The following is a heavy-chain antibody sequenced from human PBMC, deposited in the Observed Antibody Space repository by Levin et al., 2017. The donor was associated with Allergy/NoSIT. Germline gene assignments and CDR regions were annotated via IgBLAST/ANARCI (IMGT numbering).Heavy chain of an antibody. V-gene: IGHV4-61*08. CDR2: ISSSGGT. D-gene: IGHD3-9*01. CDR3: ARDSLTARIDS. CDR1: GGSVSSNGYF. Sequence: SETLSLTCNVSGGSVSSNGYFWTWIRQPPGKGLEWIGYISSSGGTNYNLSLLSRVTISLDTPKNQFSLTLKSVSPDDAAVYYCARDSLTARIDSWGQGARVTVSS. J-gene: IGHJ1*01.